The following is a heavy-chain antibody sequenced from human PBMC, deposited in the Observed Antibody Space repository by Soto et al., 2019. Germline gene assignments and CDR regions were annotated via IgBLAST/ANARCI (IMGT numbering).Heavy chain of an antibody. D-gene: IGHD6-19*01. Sequence: GGSLRLSCAASGFTFSSYGMHWVRQAPGKGLEWVAVISYDGSNKYYADSVKGRFTISRDNSKNTLYLQMNSLRAEDTAVYYCAKGISGWRKRNYYYYYGMDVWGQGTTVTVSS. CDR3: AKGISGWRKRNYYYYYGMDV. CDR2: ISYDGSNK. V-gene: IGHV3-30*18. CDR1: GFTFSSYG. J-gene: IGHJ6*02.